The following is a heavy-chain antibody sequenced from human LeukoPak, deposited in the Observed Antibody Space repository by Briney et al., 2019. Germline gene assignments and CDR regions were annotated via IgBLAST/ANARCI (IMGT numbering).Heavy chain of an antibody. J-gene: IGHJ4*02. CDR2: ISTYNDNT. CDR3: ARRYISTIFGVVIYYFDY. Sequence: ASVKVSCKASGYTFTSYGITWVRQAPGEGLDWMGWISTYNDNTNYAQKLQGRVTMTTDTSTSTAYMELRSLRSDDTAVYYCARRYISTIFGVVIYYFDYWGQGTLVTVSS. V-gene: IGHV1-18*01. CDR1: GYTFTSYG. D-gene: IGHD3-3*01.